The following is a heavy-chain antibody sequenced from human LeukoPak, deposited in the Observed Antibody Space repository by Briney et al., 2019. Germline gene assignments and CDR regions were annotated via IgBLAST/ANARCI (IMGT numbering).Heavy chain of an antibody. CDR2: ISGSGGST. V-gene: IGHV3-23*01. Sequence: GGSLRLSCAASGFTFSSYAMSWVRQAPGKGLEWVSAISGSGGSTHYADSVKGRFTISRDNSKNTLYPQMNSLRAEDTAVYYCAKTLYYYDSSGYYYVANTPFDYWGQGTLVTVSS. J-gene: IGHJ4*02. CDR1: GFTFSSYA. CDR3: AKTLYYYDSSGYYYVANTPFDY. D-gene: IGHD3-22*01.